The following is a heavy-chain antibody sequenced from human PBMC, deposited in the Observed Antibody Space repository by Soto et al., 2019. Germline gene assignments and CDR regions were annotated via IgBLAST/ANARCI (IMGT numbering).Heavy chain of an antibody. CDR2: IVADGTGL. J-gene: IGHJ4*02. Sequence: QVQLVESGGGVVQPGRSLRLSCAASGFRFSNYGMHWVRQAPGKGLEWLAVIVADGTGLHYADSVRGRFTISRDNSKNTLHLQLNSPGAADAYIYFCARDDDLPGNGLDHWGQGTLVTVSS. CDR3: ARDDDLPGNGLDH. V-gene: IGHV3-33*01. CDR1: GFRFSNYG.